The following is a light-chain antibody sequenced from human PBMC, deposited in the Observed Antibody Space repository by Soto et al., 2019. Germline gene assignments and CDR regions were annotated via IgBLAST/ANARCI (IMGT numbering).Light chain of an antibody. CDR1: QGISNY. CDR3: QKYDSAPWT. J-gene: IGKJ1*01. V-gene: IGKV1-27*01. CDR2: AAS. Sequence: DIQMTQSPSSLSASVGDRVTITCRASQGISNYLAWYQQKPGKVPKLLIYAASTLQSGVPSRFSGSGSGTDFSLTTSSRQHEDVSTSYCQKYDSAPWTFGQGTKVEIK.